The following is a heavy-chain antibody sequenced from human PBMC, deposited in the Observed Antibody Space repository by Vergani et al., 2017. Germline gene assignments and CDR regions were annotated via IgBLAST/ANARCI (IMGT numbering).Heavy chain of an antibody. CDR1: GGSISSGSYY. V-gene: IGHV4-61*02. CDR3: ARTYSSSWYEVHSYYYYYYMDV. D-gene: IGHD6-13*01. CDR2: IYYSGST. Sequence: QVQLQESGPGLVKPSQTLSLTCTVSGGSISSGSYYWSWIRQPAGKGLEWIGRIYYSGSTNYNPSLKSRVTISVDTSKNQFSLKLSSVTAADTAVYYCARTYSSSWYEVHSYYYYYYMDVWGKGTTVTVSS. J-gene: IGHJ6*03.